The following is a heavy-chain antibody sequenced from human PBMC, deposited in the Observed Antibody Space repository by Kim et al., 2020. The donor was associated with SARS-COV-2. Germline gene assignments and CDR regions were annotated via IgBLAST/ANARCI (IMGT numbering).Heavy chain of an antibody. D-gene: IGHD3-3*01. J-gene: IGHJ4*02. CDR2: IIPIFGTA. V-gene: IGHV1-69*13. CDR3: ARDGLRGYDFWSGSTTPLDY. Sequence: SVKVSCKASGGTFSSYAISWVRQAPGQGLEWMGGIIPIFGTANYAQKFQGRVTITADESTSTAYMELSSLRSEDTAVYYCARDGLRGYDFWSGSTTPLDYWGQGTLVTVSS. CDR1: GGTFSSYA.